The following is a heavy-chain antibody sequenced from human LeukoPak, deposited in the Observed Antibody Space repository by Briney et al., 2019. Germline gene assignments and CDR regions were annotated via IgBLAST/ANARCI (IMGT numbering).Heavy chain of an antibody. CDR2: IYHSAIT. J-gene: IGHJ4*02. D-gene: IGHD1-26*01. V-gene: IGHV4-38-2*01. CDR1: GYSISSGYY. CDR3: VRPIRGPTKGFDF. Sequence: SETLSLICGVSGYSISSGYYWGWIRQPPGTGLEWIESIYHSAITYYNPSLKSRVTMSGDTSKNQFSPKLSSVTASDTAVYFCVRPIRGPTKGFDFWGQGILVTVSS.